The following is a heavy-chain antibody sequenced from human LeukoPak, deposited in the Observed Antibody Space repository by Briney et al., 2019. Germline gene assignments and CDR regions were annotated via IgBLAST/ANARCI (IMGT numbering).Heavy chain of an antibody. D-gene: IGHD4-17*01. CDR2: IRYDGSNK. CDR3: AKAPLYGDYIFGAFDI. V-gene: IGHV3-30*02. CDR1: GFTFSSYG. Sequence: QAGGSLRLSCAASGFTFSSYGMHWVRQAPGKGLEWVAFIRYDGSNKYYADSVKGRFTISRDNSKNTLYLQMNSLRAEDTAVYYCAKAPLYGDYIFGAFDIWGQGTMVTVSS. J-gene: IGHJ3*02.